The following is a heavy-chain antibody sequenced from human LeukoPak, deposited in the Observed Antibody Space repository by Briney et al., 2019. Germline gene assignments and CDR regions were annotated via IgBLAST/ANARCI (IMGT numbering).Heavy chain of an antibody. CDR1: GFTFSSYS. CDR3: ARDMDTEAHYYYMDV. J-gene: IGHJ6*03. Sequence: GGSLRLSCAASGFTFSSYSMNWVRQAPGKGLEWVSSISSSSSYIYYADSVKGRFTISRDNAKNSLYLQMNSLRAEDTAVYYCARDMDTEAHYYYMDVWGKGTTVTVSS. V-gene: IGHV3-21*01. D-gene: IGHD5-18*01. CDR2: ISSSSSYI.